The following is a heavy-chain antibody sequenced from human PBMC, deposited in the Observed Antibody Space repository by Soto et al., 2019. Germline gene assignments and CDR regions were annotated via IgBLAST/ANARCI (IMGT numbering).Heavy chain of an antibody. J-gene: IGHJ4*02. CDR3: ARDSTTVVTPAYFDY. CDR1: GFTFSSYS. CDR2: ISSGSSYI. V-gene: IGHV3-21*01. Sequence: GGSLRLSCAASGFTFSSYSMNWVRQAPGKGLEWVSTISSGSSYIYYADSVKGRFTISRDNAKNSLYLQMNSLRAEDTAVYYCARDSTTVVTPAYFDYWGQGTLVTVSS. D-gene: IGHD4-17*01.